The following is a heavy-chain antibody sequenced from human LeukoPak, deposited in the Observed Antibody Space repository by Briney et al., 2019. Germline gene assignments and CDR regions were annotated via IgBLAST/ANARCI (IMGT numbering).Heavy chain of an antibody. Sequence: ASVKVSCKASGYTFTSYAMNWVRQAPGQGLEWMGWINTNTGNPTYAQGFTGRFVFSLDTSVSTAYLQISSLKAEDTAVYYCARRGLQLLWFGELYYYYYMEVWGKGTTVTVSS. CDR1: GYTFTSYA. CDR2: INTNTGNP. D-gene: IGHD3-10*01. V-gene: IGHV7-4-1*02. CDR3: ARRGLQLLWFGELYYYYYMEV. J-gene: IGHJ6*03.